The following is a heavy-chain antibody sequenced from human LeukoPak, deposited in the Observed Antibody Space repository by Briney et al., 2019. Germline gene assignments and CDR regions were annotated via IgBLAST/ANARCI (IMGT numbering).Heavy chain of an antibody. J-gene: IGHJ4*02. Sequence: SETLSLTCTVSGGSISSYYWGWIRQPPGKGLEWIGSIYYSGSTYYNPSLKSRVTISVDTSKNQFSLKLSSVTAADTAVYYCARVPYSGYEGLGYWGQGTLVTVSS. D-gene: IGHD5-12*01. CDR3: ARVPYSGYEGLGY. V-gene: IGHV4-39*07. CDR2: IYYSGST. CDR1: GGSISSYY.